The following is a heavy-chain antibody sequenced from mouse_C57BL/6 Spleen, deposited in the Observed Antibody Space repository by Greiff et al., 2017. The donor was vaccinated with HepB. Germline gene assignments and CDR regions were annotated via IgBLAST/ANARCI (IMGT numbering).Heavy chain of an antibody. CDR1: GYTFTSYG. CDR3: ARILYDGYYVFAY. J-gene: IGHJ3*01. Sequence: VQLQQSGAELARPGASVKLSCKASGYTFTSYGISWVKQRTGQGLEWIGKIYPRSGNTYYNEKFKGKATLTADKSSSTAYMELRSLTAEDSAVYFCARILYDGYYVFAYWGQGTLVTVSA. V-gene: IGHV1-81*01. D-gene: IGHD2-3*01. CDR2: IYPRSGNT.